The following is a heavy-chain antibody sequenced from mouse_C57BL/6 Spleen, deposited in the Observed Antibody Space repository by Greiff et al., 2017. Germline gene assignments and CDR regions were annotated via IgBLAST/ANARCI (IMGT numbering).Heavy chain of an antibody. D-gene: IGHD2-5*01. CDR2: IWGVGST. CDR1: GFSLTSYG. J-gene: IGHJ3*01. Sequence: VQLQQSGPGLVAPSQSLSITCTVSGFSLTSYGVDWVRQSPGKGLGWLGVIWGVGSTNYNSARKSRLSLSKDNSKSQVFLKMNSLQTDDTAMYYCATSYYSNSFAYWGQGTLVTVSA. CDR3: ATSYYSNSFAY. V-gene: IGHV2-6*01.